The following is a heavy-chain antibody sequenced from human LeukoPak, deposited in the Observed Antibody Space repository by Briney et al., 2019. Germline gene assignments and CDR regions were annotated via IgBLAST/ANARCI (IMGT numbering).Heavy chain of an antibody. D-gene: IGHD6-6*01. CDR2: IYNSGST. CDR1: GGSISSYY. Sequence: SETLSLTCTVSGGSISSYYWSWIRQPPGKGLEWIGYIYNSGSTNYNPSLKSRVTISVDTSKNQFSLKLSSVTAADTAVYYCARDSSQEGFDYWGQGTLVTVSS. V-gene: IGHV4-59*01. CDR3: ARDSSQEGFDY. J-gene: IGHJ4*02.